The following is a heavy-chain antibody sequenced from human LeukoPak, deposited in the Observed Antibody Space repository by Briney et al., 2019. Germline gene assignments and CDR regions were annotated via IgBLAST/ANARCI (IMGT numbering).Heavy chain of an antibody. J-gene: IGHJ4*02. D-gene: IGHD5-24*01. CDR2: IYYSGST. Sequence: SETLSLTCTVSGGSISSSSFYWDWIRQPPGKGLEWIGSIYYSGSTYYNPSLKSRVAISVDTSKNQFSLKLSSVTAADTAVYYCAGERGPRDVTRRYFDYWGQGTLVTVSS. CDR3: AGERGPRDVTRRYFDY. CDR1: GGSISSSSFY. V-gene: IGHV4-39*07.